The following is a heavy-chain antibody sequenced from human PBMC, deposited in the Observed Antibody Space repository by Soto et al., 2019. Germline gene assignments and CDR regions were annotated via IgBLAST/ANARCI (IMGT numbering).Heavy chain of an antibody. CDR1: GFTFSSYW. D-gene: IGHD6-6*01. CDR3: ARVEYSSSYYYYYGMDV. V-gene: IGHV3-74*01. Sequence: GSLRLSCAASGFTFSSYWMHWVRQAPGKGLVWVSRINSDGSSTSYADSVKGRFTIPRDNAKNTLYLQMNSLRAEDTAVYYCARVEYSSSYYYYYGMDVWGQGTTVTVSS. J-gene: IGHJ6*02. CDR2: INSDGSST.